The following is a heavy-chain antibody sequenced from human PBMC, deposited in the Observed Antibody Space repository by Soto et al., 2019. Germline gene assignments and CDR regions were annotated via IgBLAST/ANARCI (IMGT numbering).Heavy chain of an antibody. CDR3: ARGYSPALVAPWARVNWFDP. CDR1: GGSMSNYY. Sequence: QVQLQESGPGRVKASETLSLTCTVSGGSMSNYYWSWIRQPPGKGLEWIGYIYYIGSTNYNPSLKRRVTMAVDTSRNQLSLNLTSVTAADTAVYYCARGYSPALVAPWARVNWFDPWGQGTLVTVSS. V-gene: IGHV4-59*01. J-gene: IGHJ5*02. CDR2: IYYIGST. D-gene: IGHD2-15*01.